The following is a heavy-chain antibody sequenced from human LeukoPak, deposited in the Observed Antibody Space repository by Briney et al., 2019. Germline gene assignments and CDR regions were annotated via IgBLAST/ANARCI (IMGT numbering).Heavy chain of an antibody. CDR3: ARVFSGDYDFWSGSNNWFDL. V-gene: IGHV1-18*01. Sequence: ASVRVSCKASGYTFTSYGISWVRQAPGQGLEWMGWISAYNGNTNYAQKLQGRVTMTTDTSTSTAYMELRSLRSDDTAVYYCARVFSGDYDFWSGSNNWFDLWGQGTLVTVSS. D-gene: IGHD3-3*01. CDR2: ISAYNGNT. CDR1: GYTFTSYG. J-gene: IGHJ5*02.